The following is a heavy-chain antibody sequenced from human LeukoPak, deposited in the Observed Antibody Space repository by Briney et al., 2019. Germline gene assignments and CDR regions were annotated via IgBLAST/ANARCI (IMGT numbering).Heavy chain of an antibody. CDR1: GFMFSNYW. Sequence: GGSLRLSCVGSGFMFSNYWMSWVRQAPGKGLEGVGNINKDGSVAYSADSLKRRFPFSRDNAKSSLFLQMNSLRVEASAVYYCARLHLGDPWGSGSPNWFDPWGQGTLVTVSS. CDR3: ARLHLGDPWGSGSPNWFDP. J-gene: IGHJ5*02. V-gene: IGHV3-7*03. CDR2: INKDGSVA. D-gene: IGHD3-10*01.